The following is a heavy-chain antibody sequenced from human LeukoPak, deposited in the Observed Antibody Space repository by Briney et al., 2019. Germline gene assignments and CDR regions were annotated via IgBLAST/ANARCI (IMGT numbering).Heavy chain of an antibody. CDR1: AFTLSSYV. V-gene: IGHV3-23*01. CDR3: AKYQGVFLYFDWLPYDAFHM. CDR2: IRNTGDTT. Sequence: GGSLRLSCAASAFTLSSYVMSWVRQAPGKGLEWVSTIRNTGDTTHYADSVKGRFTISRDNSKNTLFLQMNSLRDEDTAVYYCAKYQGVFLYFDWLPYDAFHMWGQGTMVTVSS. D-gene: IGHD3-9*01. J-gene: IGHJ3*02.